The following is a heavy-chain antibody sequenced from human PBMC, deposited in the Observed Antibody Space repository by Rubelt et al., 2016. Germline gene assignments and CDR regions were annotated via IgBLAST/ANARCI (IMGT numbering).Heavy chain of an antibody. Sequence: EVQLLESGGGLVQPGGSLRLSCAASGFTFSSYAMSWVRQAPGKGLEWVSAISGSGGSKYYADSVKGRFPISRDNPKNTLYLQMNSLRAEDTAVYYCARALAGYASGRGWFDPWGQGTLVTVSS. CDR3: ARALAGYASGRGWFDP. V-gene: IGHV3-23*01. D-gene: IGHD3-10*01. J-gene: IGHJ5*02. CDR2: ISGSGGSK. CDR1: GFTFSSYA.